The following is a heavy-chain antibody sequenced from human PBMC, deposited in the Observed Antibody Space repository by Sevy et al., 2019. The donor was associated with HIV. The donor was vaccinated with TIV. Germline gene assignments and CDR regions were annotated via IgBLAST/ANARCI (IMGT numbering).Heavy chain of an antibody. J-gene: IGHJ3*02. CDR3: ARRNDFDI. CDR2: VYYTGGT. Sequence: SETLSLTCTVSGGSINSDHWNWIRQPPGKGLEWIGYVYYTGGTHYNPSLKNRVTISVDRTKYQFSLKLTSVTAADTAVYYCARRNDFDIWGQGTMVTVSS. CDR1: GGSINSDH. V-gene: IGHV4-59*08.